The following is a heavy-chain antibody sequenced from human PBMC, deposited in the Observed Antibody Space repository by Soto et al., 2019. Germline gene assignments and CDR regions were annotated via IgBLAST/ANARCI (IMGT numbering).Heavy chain of an antibody. D-gene: IGHD3-22*01. V-gene: IGHV4-39*01. CDR3: AAHDSGGYYAEY. CDR1: GDSVTISDYY. CDR2: IHYRGST. Sequence: QLQLQESGPGLVKPSETLSLTCTVSGDSVTISDYYWVWIRQPPGKGLEWIGSIHYRGSTYYNPSLKSRVTISGDTSKKQFSLKLTSVTAADAAVYYCAAHDSGGYYAEYWGQGTLVTVSA. J-gene: IGHJ4*02.